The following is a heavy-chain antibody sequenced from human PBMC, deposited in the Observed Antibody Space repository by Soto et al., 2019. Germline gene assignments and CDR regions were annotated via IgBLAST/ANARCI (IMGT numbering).Heavy chain of an antibody. D-gene: IGHD6-13*01. Sequence: GASVKVSCKASGGTFSSYAISWVRQAPGQGLEWMGGIIPIFGTANYAQKFQGRVTITADESTSTAYMELSSLRSEDTAVYYCASHNRRGIAAAALRIEFDHWGQGTLVTVSS. CDR1: GGTFSSYA. CDR3: ASHNRRGIAAAALRIEFDH. CDR2: IIPIFGTA. J-gene: IGHJ4*02. V-gene: IGHV1-69*13.